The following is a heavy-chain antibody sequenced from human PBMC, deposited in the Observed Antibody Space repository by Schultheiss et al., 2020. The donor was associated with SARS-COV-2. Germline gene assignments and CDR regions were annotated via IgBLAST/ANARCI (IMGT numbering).Heavy chain of an antibody. CDR1: GFSLSSTGMG. V-gene: IGHV2-70*12. Sequence: SGPTLVKPTQTLTLTCVFSGFSLSSTGMGVAWIRQPPGKALEWLALIDWDDDKYYSTSLKSRLTISKDTSKSQVVLTMTNMDPVDTATYYCARIPYSSSWYLGSRFDPWGQGTLVTVSS. D-gene: IGHD6-13*01. CDR2: IDWDDDK. CDR3: ARIPYSSSWYLGSRFDP. J-gene: IGHJ5*02.